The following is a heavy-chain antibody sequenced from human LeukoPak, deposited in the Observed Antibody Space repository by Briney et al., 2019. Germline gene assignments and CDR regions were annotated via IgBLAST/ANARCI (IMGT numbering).Heavy chain of an antibody. V-gene: IGHV3-23*01. CDR1: GFTFSSYA. CDR2: ISGSGGNT. J-gene: IGHJ4*02. D-gene: IGHD6-19*01. Sequence: GSLRLSCAASGFTFSSYAMTWVRQAPGKGLEWVSGISGSGGNTYYTDSVRGRLSISRDNSKNTLYLQVNSLRAEDTAVYYCAKGRTEGGTLALDYWGQGTLVTVSS. CDR3: AKGRTEGGTLALDY.